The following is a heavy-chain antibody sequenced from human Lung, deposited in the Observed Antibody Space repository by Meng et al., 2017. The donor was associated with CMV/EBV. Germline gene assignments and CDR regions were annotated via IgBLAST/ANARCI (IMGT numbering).Heavy chain of an antibody. CDR2: ISNDGRNK. CDR3: ATYSRAPAAMRAYFHY. CDR1: GFTFTTFS. D-gene: IGHD2-2*01. J-gene: IGHJ4*02. Sequence: GGSLRLXXEASGFTFTTFSMHWVRQAPGKGLEWVAVISNDGRNKYYADSVKGRFTISRDNFRRTLYLQLSSLRTEDTAVYYCATYSRAPAAMRAYFHYWGLGTLVTVSS. V-gene: IGHV3-30*04.